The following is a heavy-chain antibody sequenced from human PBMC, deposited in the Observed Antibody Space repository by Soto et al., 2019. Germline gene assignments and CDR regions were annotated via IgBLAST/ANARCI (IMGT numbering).Heavy chain of an antibody. D-gene: IGHD6-13*01. Sequence: SETLSLTCTVSGGSIGSYYWSWIRQPPGKGLEWIGYIYYSGSTNYNPSLKSRVTISVDTSKNQFSLKLSSVTAADTAVYYCAGSGYDENSSSWSSTLDVWGQGTTVTVSS. CDR2: IYYSGST. CDR3: AGSGYDENSSSWSSTLDV. J-gene: IGHJ6*02. CDR1: GGSIGSYY. V-gene: IGHV4-59*01.